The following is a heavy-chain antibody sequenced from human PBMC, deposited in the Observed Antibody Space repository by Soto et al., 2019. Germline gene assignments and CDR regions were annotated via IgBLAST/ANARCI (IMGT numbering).Heavy chain of an antibody. Sequence: EVQLVESGGGLVQPGGSLRLSCAASGFTLSGRSMHWVRQARGKGLVWVSGIDNAGTDSTYADSVKGRFTSSRDNAKNTLYLQMNSLRVEDTAVYYCARGWFGPDVWGKGTTVTVSP. D-gene: IGHD3-10*01. CDR1: GFTLSGRS. J-gene: IGHJ6*04. CDR2: IDNAGTDS. CDR3: ARGWFGPDV. V-gene: IGHV3-74*01.